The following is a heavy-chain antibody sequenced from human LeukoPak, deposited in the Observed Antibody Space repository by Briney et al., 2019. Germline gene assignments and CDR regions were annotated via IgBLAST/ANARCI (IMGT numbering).Heavy chain of an antibody. J-gene: IGHJ4*02. CDR1: GGTFSSYA. V-gene: IGHV1-69*05. D-gene: IGHD3-22*01. CDR3: ASATSYYYDSSGYYLGY. Sequence: GASVKVSCKACGGTFSSYAISWVRQAPGQGLEWMGRIIPIFGTANYAQKFQGRVTITTDESTSTAYMELSSLRSEDTAVYYCASATSYYYDSSGYYLGYWGQGTLVTVSS. CDR2: IIPIFGTA.